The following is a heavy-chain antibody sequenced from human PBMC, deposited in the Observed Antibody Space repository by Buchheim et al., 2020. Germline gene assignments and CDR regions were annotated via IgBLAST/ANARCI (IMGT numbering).Heavy chain of an antibody. D-gene: IGHD5-18*01. Sequence: QVQLQESGPGLVKPSGTLSLTCAVSGGSISSINWRTWVRQPPGKGLEWIGEISPSRTTNYNPSLKSRVTISVDRSKNHFSLKLSSVTAADTAIYFCAKEYSLDSWGQGAL. V-gene: IGHV4-4*02. CDR3: AKEYSLDS. CDR2: ISPSRTT. J-gene: IGHJ4*02. CDR1: GGSISSINW.